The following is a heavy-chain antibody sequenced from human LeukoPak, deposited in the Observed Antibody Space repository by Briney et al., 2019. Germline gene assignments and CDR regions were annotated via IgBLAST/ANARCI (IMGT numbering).Heavy chain of an antibody. J-gene: IGHJ4*02. CDR3: ARAVYSSGWSFDY. V-gene: IGHV1-18*01. Sequence: ASVKVSCKASGYTFTSYGISWVRQAPGQGLEWMGWISTYNGNTNYAQKLQGRVTMTTYTSTSTAYMELRRLRSDDTAVYYCARAVYSSGWSFDYWGQGTLVTVSS. CDR1: GYTFTSYG. CDR2: ISTYNGNT. D-gene: IGHD6-19*01.